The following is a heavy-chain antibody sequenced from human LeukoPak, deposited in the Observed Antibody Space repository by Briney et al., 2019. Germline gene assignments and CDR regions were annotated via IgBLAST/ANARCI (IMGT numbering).Heavy chain of an antibody. CDR1: GYTFTNYG. Sequence: ASVKVSCKASGYTFTNYGVSWVRQAPGQGLEWMGWISGYNGYTNYAQKFQFRVTMTTDTSTSTAYMELSSLRSEDTAVYYCATEGAAAGYAFDIWGQGTMVTVSS. V-gene: IGHV1-18*01. J-gene: IGHJ3*02. CDR3: ATEGAAAGYAFDI. D-gene: IGHD6-13*01. CDR2: ISGYNGYT.